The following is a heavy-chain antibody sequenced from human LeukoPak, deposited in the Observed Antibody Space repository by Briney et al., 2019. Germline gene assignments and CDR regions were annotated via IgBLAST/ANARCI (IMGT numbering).Heavy chain of an antibody. CDR3: AKDGDYYDSDAYSSFFDY. J-gene: IGHJ4*02. CDR2: ISGSGAIT. D-gene: IGHD3-22*01. Sequence: GGSLRLSCAASRFIFSSYAMGWVRQAPGKGLEWVSSISGSGAITYYADSVKGRFTISRDNSKSTLSLQMNSLRAEDTAVYYCAKDGDYYDSDAYSSFFDYWGQGTLVTVSS. CDR1: RFIFSSYA. V-gene: IGHV3-23*01.